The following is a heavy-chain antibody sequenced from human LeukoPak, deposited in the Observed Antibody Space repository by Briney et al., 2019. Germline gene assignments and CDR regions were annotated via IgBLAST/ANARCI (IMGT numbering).Heavy chain of an antibody. D-gene: IGHD6-13*01. J-gene: IGHJ3*02. CDR1: GGSFSGYY. V-gene: IGHV4-34*01. CDR2: INHSGST. Sequence: ASETLSLTCAVYGGSFSGYYWSWIRQPPGKGLEWIGEINHSGSTNYNPSLKSRVTISVDKSKNQFSLKLSSVTAADTAMYYCARLTGGLQIAAAGREAFDIWGQGTMVTVSS. CDR3: ARLTGGLQIAAAGREAFDI.